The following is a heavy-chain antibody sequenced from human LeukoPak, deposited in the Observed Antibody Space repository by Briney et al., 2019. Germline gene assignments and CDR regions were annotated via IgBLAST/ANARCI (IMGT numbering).Heavy chain of an antibody. Sequence: GGSLRLPCAASGFTFSSFPMHWVRQVHGKGLEYVSAISSTGETSYYANSVKDRFTISRDNSKNTLYLQMGSLRAEDMAVYYCARVMSGSGSKYFDYWGQGTLVTVSS. CDR1: GFTFSSFP. CDR3: ARVMSGSGSKYFDY. D-gene: IGHD3-10*01. CDR2: ISSTGETS. V-gene: IGHV3-64*01. J-gene: IGHJ4*02.